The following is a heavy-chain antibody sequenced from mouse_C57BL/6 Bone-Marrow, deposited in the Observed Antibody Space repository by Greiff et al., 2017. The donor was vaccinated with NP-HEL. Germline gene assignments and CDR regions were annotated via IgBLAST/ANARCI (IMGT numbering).Heavy chain of an antibody. CDR1: GYTFPDYY. CDR3: ARFYYGSTYYFDY. J-gene: IGHJ2*01. V-gene: IGHV1-76*01. D-gene: IGHD1-1*01. Sequence: QVQLKESGAELVRPGASVKLSCKASGYTFPDYYINWVKQRPGQGLGWIARIYPGSGNTYYNEKFKGKATLTAEKSSSTAYMQLSSLTSEDSAVYFCARFYYGSTYYFDYWGQGTTLTVSS. CDR2: IYPGSGNT.